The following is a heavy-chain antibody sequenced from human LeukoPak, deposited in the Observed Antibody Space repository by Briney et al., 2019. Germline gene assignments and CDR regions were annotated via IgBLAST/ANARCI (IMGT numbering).Heavy chain of an antibody. V-gene: IGHV3-9*01. CDR2: ISWNSGSI. D-gene: IGHD6-13*01. CDR3: AKDTLSSSWYYFDY. CDR1: GFTFDDYA. Sequence: GGSLRLSCAASGFTFDDYAMHWVRQAPGKGLEWVSGISWNSGSIGYADSVKGRFTISRDNAKNSLYLQMNSLRAEDTALYYCAKDTLSSSWYYFDYWGQGTLVTVSS. J-gene: IGHJ4*02.